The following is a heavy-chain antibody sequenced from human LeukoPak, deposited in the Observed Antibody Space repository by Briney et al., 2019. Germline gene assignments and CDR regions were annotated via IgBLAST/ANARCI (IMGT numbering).Heavy chain of an antibody. CDR3: ARGRGYSSSWYWFDP. Sequence: SETLSLTCAVYGGSFSGYYWSWIRQPPGKGLEWIGEINHSGSTNYNPSLKSRVTISVDTSKNQFSLNLSSVTAADSAMYYCARGRGYSSSWYWFDPWGQGTLVTVSS. V-gene: IGHV4-34*01. D-gene: IGHD6-13*01. J-gene: IGHJ5*02. CDR2: INHSGST. CDR1: GGSFSGYY.